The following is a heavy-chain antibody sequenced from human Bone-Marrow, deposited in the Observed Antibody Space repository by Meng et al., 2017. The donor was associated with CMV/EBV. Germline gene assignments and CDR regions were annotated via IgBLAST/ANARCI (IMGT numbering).Heavy chain of an antibody. J-gene: IGHJ2*01. D-gene: IGHD1-20*01. CDR3: ARVGTVTGSLCLDL. V-gene: IGHV4-59*01. CDR2: IYYSGST. CDR1: GGSISSYY. Sequence: SETLSLTCTVSGGSISSYYWSWIRQPPGKGLEWIGYIYYSGSTNYNPSLKSRVTISVDTSKNQFSLKLSSVTAADTAVYYCARVGTVTGSLCLDLWGRGTLVTVSS.